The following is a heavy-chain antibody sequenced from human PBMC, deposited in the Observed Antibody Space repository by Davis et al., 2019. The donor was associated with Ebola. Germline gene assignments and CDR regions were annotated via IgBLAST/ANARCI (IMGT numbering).Heavy chain of an antibody. J-gene: IGHJ4*02. V-gene: IGHV4-4*07. CDR2: IYTSGRT. CDR1: GGSISSDY. Sequence: PSETLSLTCTVSGGSISSDYWSWIRQPAGKGLEWIGRIYTSGRTNYNPALKRRVTRSVDTSKNQFSLRLSSVTAADTAVYYCVRDGCPGGSCYCGDYWGQGTLVTVSS. D-gene: IGHD2-15*01. CDR3: VRDGCPGGSCYCGDY.